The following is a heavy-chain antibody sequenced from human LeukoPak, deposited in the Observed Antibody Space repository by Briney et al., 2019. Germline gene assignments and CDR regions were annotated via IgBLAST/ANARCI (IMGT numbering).Heavy chain of an antibody. CDR3: ARETLMPAADY. CDR2: IYYSGST. V-gene: IGHV4-30-4*08. Sequence: PSETLSLTCTVSGGSISSGDYYWSWIRQPPGKGLEWIAYIYYSGSTYYNPSLKSRITISVDTSKNQFSLKLSSVSAADTAVYYCARETLMPAADYWGQGTLVTVSS. J-gene: IGHJ4*02. D-gene: IGHD2-2*01. CDR1: GGSISSGDYY.